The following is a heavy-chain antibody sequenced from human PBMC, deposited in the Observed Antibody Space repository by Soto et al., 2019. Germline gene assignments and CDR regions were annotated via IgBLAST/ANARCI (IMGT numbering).Heavy chain of an antibody. D-gene: IGHD6-19*01. J-gene: IGHJ4*02. CDR3: AREVEYTSAFGISSSFDY. Sequence: PWGSLRLSCAASGFTLSSYAIHFFRQAPVKWLGWVTVISKGGSNLYFADSVKGRFTISRDNSKNTLYLQMNSLRSEDTAVYYCAREVEYTSAFGISSSFDYWGQGTLVTVSS. CDR1: GFTLSSYA. CDR2: ISKGGSNL. V-gene: IGHV3-30-3*01.